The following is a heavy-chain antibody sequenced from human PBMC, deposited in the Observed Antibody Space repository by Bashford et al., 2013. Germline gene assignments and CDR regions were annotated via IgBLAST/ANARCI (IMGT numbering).Heavy chain of an antibody. J-gene: IGHJ6*02. Sequence: WVRQMPGKGLEWVGRIRSKANSYATAYAASVKGRFTISRDDSKNTAYLQMNSLKTEDTAVYYCTRFTEYCSSTSCYGTDYYGMDVWGQGTTVTVSS. CDR3: TRFTEYCSSTSCYGTDYYGMDV. V-gene: IGHV3-73*01. D-gene: IGHD2-2*01. CDR2: IRSKANSYAT.